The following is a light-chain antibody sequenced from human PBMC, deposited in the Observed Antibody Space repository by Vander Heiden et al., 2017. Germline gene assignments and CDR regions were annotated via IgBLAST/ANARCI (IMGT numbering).Light chain of an antibody. CDR2: AAS. CDR1: QGITSF. CDR3: QQLSSYPLS. J-gene: IGKJ4*01. V-gene: IGKV1-9*01. Sequence: IQLTQSPSSLSAAVGDRVTIACRASQGITSFLAWYQLKPGKAPKLLIYAASTLQSGVPSRFSGSGSGTDFTLTISSLQPEDFATDYCQQLSSYPLSFGGGTKVEIK.